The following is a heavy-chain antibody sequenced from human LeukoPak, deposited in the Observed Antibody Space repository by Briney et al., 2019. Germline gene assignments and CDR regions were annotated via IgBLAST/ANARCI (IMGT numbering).Heavy chain of an antibody. CDR1: GGSISSGDYY. Sequence: SQTLSLTCTVSGGSISSGDYYWSWIRQPPGKGLERIGYIYYSGSTYYNPSLKSRVTISVDTSKNQFSLKLSSVTAADTAVYYCARLVGATGFDYWGQGTLVTVSS. V-gene: IGHV4-30-4*01. J-gene: IGHJ4*02. CDR2: IYYSGST. D-gene: IGHD1-26*01. CDR3: ARLVGATGFDY.